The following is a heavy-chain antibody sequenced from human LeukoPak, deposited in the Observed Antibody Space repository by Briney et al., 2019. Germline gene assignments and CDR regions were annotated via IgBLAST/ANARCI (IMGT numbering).Heavy chain of an antibody. CDR3: ARDRLGRNCFDP. CDR2: IYHSGST. J-gene: IGHJ5*02. D-gene: IGHD7-27*01. Sequence: SETLSLTCSVSGGSISGYYWSWIRQPPGKGLELIGYIYHSGSTNYNPSLKSRVTISVDTSKNQFSLKLSSVTTADTAIYYCARDRLGRNCFDPWGQGTLVTVSS. V-gene: IGHV4-59*01. CDR1: GGSISGYY.